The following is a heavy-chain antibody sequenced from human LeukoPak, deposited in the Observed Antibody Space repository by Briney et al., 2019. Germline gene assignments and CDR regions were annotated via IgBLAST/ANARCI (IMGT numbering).Heavy chain of an antibody. J-gene: IGHJ4*02. CDR1: GFTFTKCA. CDR2: ITATGDTA. CDR3: AGDRNSDWYSPLDY. V-gene: IGHV3-23*01. D-gene: IGHD6-19*01. Sequence: GGSLRLSCVASGFTFTKCATSWIRQAPGKGLEWVAIITATGDTAYYADSVKGRFTISRDNSRNTVYMQMDSLRAEDTAIYYCAGDRNSDWYSPLDYWGQGSQVTVSP.